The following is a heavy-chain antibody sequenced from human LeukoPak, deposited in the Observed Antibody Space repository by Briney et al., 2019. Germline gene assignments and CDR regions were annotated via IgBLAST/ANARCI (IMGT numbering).Heavy chain of an antibody. CDR2: ITNDGSST. J-gene: IGHJ4*02. CDR1: GLTFSSHW. CDR3: ATQQGGNPAY. Sequence: GGSLRLSCAASGLTFSSHWMHWVRQAPGKGLVWVSRITNDGSSTTYADSVKGRFTISRDNAKNMLYLQVNILRAEDTAVYHCATQQGGNPAYRGQGTLVPVSS. D-gene: IGHD1-14*01. V-gene: IGHV3-74*01.